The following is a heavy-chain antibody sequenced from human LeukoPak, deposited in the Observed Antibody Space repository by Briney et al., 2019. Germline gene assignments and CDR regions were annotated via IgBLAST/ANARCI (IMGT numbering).Heavy chain of an antibody. CDR3: ARVMGTVTTGYFDY. V-gene: IGHV3-53*01. D-gene: IGHD4-17*01. CDR2: IYSGGST. J-gene: IGHJ4*02. CDR1: GFTFSSYS. Sequence: GGSLRLSCATSGFTFSSYSMNWVRQAPGKGLEWVSVIYSGGSTYYADSVKGRFTISRDNSKNTLYLQMNSLRAEDTAVYYCARVMGTVTTGYFDYWGQGTLVTVSS.